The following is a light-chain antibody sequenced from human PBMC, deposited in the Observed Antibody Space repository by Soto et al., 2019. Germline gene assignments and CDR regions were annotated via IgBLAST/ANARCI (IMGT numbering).Light chain of an antibody. CDR3: QQYSIYWIT. V-gene: IGKV1-5*01. J-gene: IGKJ5*01. Sequence: ILLTQSPSSLSASVGDRVTITCRASRSISTWLAWYQQKPGKAPKLLIYDASNLESGVPSRFSGSGSGTEVTLTISSLQPGDFATYYCQQYSIYWITFGQGTRLEIK. CDR1: RSISTW. CDR2: DAS.